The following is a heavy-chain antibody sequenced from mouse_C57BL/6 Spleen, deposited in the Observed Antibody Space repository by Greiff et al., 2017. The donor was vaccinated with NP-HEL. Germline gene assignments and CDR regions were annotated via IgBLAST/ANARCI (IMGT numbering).Heavy chain of an antibody. CDR3: AITGTRAMDY. Sequence: VQLQQSGAELVRPGASVKLSCKASGYTFTDYYINWVKQRPGQGLEWIARIYPGSGNTYYNEKFKGKATLTAEKSSSTAYMQLSSLTSEDSAVYVCAITGTRAMDYWGQGTSVTVSS. D-gene: IGHD4-1*01. CDR1: GYTFTDYY. V-gene: IGHV1-76*01. J-gene: IGHJ4*01. CDR2: IYPGSGNT.